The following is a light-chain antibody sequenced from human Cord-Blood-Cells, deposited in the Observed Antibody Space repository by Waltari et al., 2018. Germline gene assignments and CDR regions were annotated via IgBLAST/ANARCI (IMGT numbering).Light chain of an antibody. Sequence: QSVLTQPPSASGTPGQRVTISCSGSSSNIGSNTVNWYQQLPGTAPKLLIYSNNRRPSGGPDRFSGSKSGTSAALAISGLQSEDKADYYCAAWDDSLNGPVFGGGTKLTVL. CDR3: AAWDDSLNGPV. V-gene: IGLV1-44*01. J-gene: IGLJ2*01. CDR2: SNN. CDR1: SSNIGSNT.